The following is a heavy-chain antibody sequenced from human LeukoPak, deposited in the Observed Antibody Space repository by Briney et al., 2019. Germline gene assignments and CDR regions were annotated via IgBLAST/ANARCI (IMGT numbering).Heavy chain of an antibody. D-gene: IGHD4-17*01. CDR2: ISYDGGNK. Sequence: GGSLRLSCAASGFTFSSYAMHWVRQAPGKGLEWVAVISYDGGNKYYADSVKGRFTISRDNSKNTLYLQMISLRVEDTALYYCARDRTVTTFDSWGQGTLVTVSS. CDR1: GFTFSSYA. J-gene: IGHJ4*02. CDR3: ARDRTVTTFDS. V-gene: IGHV3-30*04.